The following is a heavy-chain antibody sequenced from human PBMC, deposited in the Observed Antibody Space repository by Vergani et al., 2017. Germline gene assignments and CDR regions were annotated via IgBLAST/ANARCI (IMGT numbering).Heavy chain of an antibody. Sequence: QLQLQESGSGLVKPSQTLSLTCAVSGGSISSGSYYWSWIRQPPGKGLEWIGYIYYSGSTNYNPSLKSRVTISVDTSKNQFSLKLSSVTAADTAVYYCARDRGWEDWYFDLWGRGTLVTVSS. J-gene: IGHJ2*01. D-gene: IGHD1-26*01. CDR2: IYYSGST. CDR3: ARDRGWEDWYFDL. V-gene: IGHV4-61*01. CDR1: GGSISSGSYY.